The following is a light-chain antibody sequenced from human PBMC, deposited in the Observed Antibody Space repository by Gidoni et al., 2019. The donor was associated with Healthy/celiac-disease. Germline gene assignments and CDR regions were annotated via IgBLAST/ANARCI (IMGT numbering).Light chain of an antibody. J-gene: IGLJ1*01. CDR1: SSNIGSNT. Sequence: QSVLTQPPSASGTPGQRVTISCSGSSSNIGSNTVNLYQQIPGTAPKLLIYSNNQRPSGVPDRFSGSKSGTSASLAIIGLQSEDEADYYCAAWDDSLNGRYVFGTGTKVTVL. CDR3: AAWDDSLNGRYV. CDR2: SNN. V-gene: IGLV1-44*01.